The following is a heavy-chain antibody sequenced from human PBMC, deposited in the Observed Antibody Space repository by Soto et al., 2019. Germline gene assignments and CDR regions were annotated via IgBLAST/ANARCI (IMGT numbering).Heavy chain of an antibody. CDR1: GFTFSNYA. J-gene: IGHJ6*02. CDR3: AKRAFYGSGIPNYYCMDV. V-gene: IGHV3-23*01. D-gene: IGHD3-10*01. Sequence: EVHLLESGGGLVQPGGSLRLSCAASGFTFSNYAMTWVRQAPGKGLEWVSVISGTGGGTNNADSAKGRFTTSRDNSKNTVYLQMNGLRAEDTAVYYCAKRAFYGSGIPNYYCMDVWGQGTAVTVSS. CDR2: ISGTGGGT.